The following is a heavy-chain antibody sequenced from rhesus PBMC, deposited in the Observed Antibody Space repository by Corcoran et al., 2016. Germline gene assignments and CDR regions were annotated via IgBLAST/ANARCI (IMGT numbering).Heavy chain of an antibody. V-gene: IGHV4-65*01. CDR1: GGSVSSSNW. Sequence: QVQLQESGPGLVKPSETLSLTCAVSGGSVSSSNWWSWIRQPPGKGLEWIGYIYGSSWSTNYNPSLKNRVTISKDASKNQFSLKLSSVTAADTAVYYCARTLSLDYWGQGVLVTVSS. J-gene: IGHJ4*01. CDR3: ARTLSLDY. CDR2: IYGSSWST.